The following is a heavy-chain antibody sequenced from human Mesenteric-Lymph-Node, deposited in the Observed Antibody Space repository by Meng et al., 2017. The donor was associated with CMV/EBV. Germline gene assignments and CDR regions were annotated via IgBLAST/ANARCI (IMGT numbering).Heavy chain of an antibody. CDR3: AREVTSPYCFDY. CDR2: IYSSGTT. Sequence: GSLRLSCTVSGGSISRYYWSWIRQPPGKGLEWIGYIYSSGTTNYNPSFKSRVAMSVDTSKNQFTLNLRSVTAADTALYYCAREVTSPYCFDYWGQGTLVTVSS. J-gene: IGHJ4*02. V-gene: IGHV4-59*01. D-gene: IGHD2-21*02. CDR1: GGSISRYY.